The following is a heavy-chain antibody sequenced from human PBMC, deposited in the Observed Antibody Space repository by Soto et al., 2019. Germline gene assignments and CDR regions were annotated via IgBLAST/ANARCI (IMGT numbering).Heavy chain of an antibody. D-gene: IGHD3-22*01. Sequence: QVQLVQSGAEVKKPGSSVKVSCKASGGTFSSYAISWVRQAPRQGLEWMGGIIPIFGTANYAQKFQGRVTITADESTSTAYMELSSLRSEDTAVYYCARDRRSLFYDSSGYPKDAPEGMDVWGQGTTVTVSS. CDR3: ARDRRSLFYDSSGYPKDAPEGMDV. CDR2: IIPIFGTA. CDR1: GGTFSSYA. V-gene: IGHV1-69*01. J-gene: IGHJ6*02.